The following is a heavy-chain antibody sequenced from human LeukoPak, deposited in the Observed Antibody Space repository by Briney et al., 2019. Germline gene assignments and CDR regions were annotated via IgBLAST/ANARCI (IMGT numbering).Heavy chain of an antibody. CDR3: ARDPSPYDSSGT. CDR2: ISGSGGST. V-gene: IGHV3-23*01. D-gene: IGHD3-22*01. Sequence: PGGSLRLSCAASGFTFSSYAMSWVRQAPGKGLEWVSAISGSGGSTYYADSVKGRFTISRDNSKNTLYLQMNSLRAEDTAVYYCARDPSPYDSSGTWGQGTMVTVSS. J-gene: IGHJ3*01. CDR1: GFTFSSYA.